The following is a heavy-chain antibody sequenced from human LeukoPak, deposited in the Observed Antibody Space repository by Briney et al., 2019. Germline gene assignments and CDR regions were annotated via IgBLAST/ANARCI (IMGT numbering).Heavy chain of an antibody. J-gene: IGHJ6*03. V-gene: IGHV3-23*01. D-gene: IGHD6-19*01. CDR1: GFTFSSYS. Sequence: GGSLRLSCAASGFTFSSYSMNWVRQAPGKGLEWVSAISGSGGSTYYADSVKGRFTISRDNSKNTLYLQMNSLRAEDTAVYYCAKEEQWLSGYMDVWGKGTTVTVSS. CDR3: AKEEQWLSGYMDV. CDR2: ISGSGGST.